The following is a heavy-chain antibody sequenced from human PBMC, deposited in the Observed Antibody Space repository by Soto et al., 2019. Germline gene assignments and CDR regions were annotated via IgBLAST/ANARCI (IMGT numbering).Heavy chain of an antibody. V-gene: IGHV3-30*18. Sequence: GGSLRLSCAASGFTFSSYWMSWVRQAPGKGLEWVAVISYDGSNKYYADSVKGRFTISRDNSKNTMYLQMNSLRAEDTAVYYCAKDNLRLLRFLELPPPTMDVWGKGTRVTVSS. CDR3: AKDNLRLLRFLELPPPTMDV. CDR2: ISYDGSNK. D-gene: IGHD3-3*01. J-gene: IGHJ6*03. CDR1: GFTFSSYW.